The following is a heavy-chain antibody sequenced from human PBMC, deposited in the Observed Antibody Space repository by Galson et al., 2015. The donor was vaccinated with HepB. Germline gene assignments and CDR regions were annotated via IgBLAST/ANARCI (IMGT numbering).Heavy chain of an antibody. J-gene: IGHJ6*02. Sequence: SVKVSCKASGYTFTSYYMHWVRQAPGQGLEWMGIINPSGGSTSYAQKFQGRVTMTRGTSTSTVYMELSSLRSEDTAVYYCARVCLWFGGSGCMDVWGQGTTVTVSS. CDR3: ARVCLWFGGSGCMDV. CDR1: GYTFTSYY. V-gene: IGHV1-46*01. CDR2: INPSGGST. D-gene: IGHD3-10*01.